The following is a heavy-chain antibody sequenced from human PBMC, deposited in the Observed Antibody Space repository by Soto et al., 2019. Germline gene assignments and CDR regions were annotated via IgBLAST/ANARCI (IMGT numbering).Heavy chain of an antibody. CDR3: ARDLIAAAGRSWFDP. V-gene: IGHV4-4*07. D-gene: IGHD6-13*01. J-gene: IGHJ5*02. Sequence: PSETLSLTCTVSGGSISSYYWSWIRQPAGKGLEWIGRIYTSGSTNYNPSLKSRVTMSVDTTKNQFSLKLSSVTAADTAVYYCARDLIAAAGRSWFDPWGQGTLVTVSS. CDR1: GGSISSYY. CDR2: IYTSGST.